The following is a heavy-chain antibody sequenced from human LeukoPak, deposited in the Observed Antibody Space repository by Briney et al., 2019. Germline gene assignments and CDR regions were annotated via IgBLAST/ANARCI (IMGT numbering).Heavy chain of an antibody. Sequence: QSGGSLRLSCAASGFTFSSYAMSWVRQAPGKGLEWVSAISGSGGSTYYADSVKGRFTISRDNSKNTLYLQMNSLRAEDTAVYYCARWRWHQSEFDLWGQGTLVTVSS. CDR1: GFTFSSYA. D-gene: IGHD5-24*01. J-gene: IGHJ4*02. CDR3: ARWRWHQSEFDL. CDR2: ISGSGGST. V-gene: IGHV3-23*01.